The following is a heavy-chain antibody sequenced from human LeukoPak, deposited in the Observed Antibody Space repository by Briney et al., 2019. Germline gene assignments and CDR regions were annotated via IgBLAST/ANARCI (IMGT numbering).Heavy chain of an antibody. CDR2: LSGSGFTT. Sequence: GGSLRLSCAASGFTFGSSSMSWVRQAPGKGLEWVSSLSGSGFTTSYADSVKGRFTISRDNSKNTLYLQMNSPRAEDTAVYYCAKRDTSGYYYFDYWGQGTLVTVSS. V-gene: IGHV3-23*01. D-gene: IGHD3-22*01. CDR3: AKRDTSGYYYFDY. CDR1: GFTFGSSS. J-gene: IGHJ4*02.